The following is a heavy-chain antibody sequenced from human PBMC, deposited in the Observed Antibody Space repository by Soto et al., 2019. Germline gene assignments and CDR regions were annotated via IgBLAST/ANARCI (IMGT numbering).Heavy chain of an antibody. D-gene: IGHD3-22*01. Sequence: EVQLVESGGGLVKPGGSLRLSCAASGFTFSNAWMSWVRQAPGKGLEWVGRIKSKTDGGTTDYAAPVKGRFTISRDDSKNTLYLQMNSRKTEDTAVYYCTTLYDSSADDAFDIWGQGTMVTVSS. J-gene: IGHJ3*02. CDR2: IKSKTDGGTT. CDR3: TTLYDSSADDAFDI. CDR1: GFTFSNAW. V-gene: IGHV3-15*01.